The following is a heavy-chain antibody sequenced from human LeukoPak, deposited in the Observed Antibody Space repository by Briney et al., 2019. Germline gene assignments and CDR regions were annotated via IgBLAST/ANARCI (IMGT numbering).Heavy chain of an antibody. J-gene: IGHJ5*02. CDR3: ARALPGYSYGFNWFDP. CDR2: ISYDGSNK. CDR1: GFTFSSYA. V-gene: IGHV3-30*01. Sequence: PGRSLRLSCAASGFTFSSYAMHWVRQAPGKGLEWGAVISYDGSNKYYADSVKGRFTISRDNSKNTLYLQMNSLRAEDTAVYYCARALPGYSYGFNWFDPWGQGTLVTVSS. D-gene: IGHD5-18*01.